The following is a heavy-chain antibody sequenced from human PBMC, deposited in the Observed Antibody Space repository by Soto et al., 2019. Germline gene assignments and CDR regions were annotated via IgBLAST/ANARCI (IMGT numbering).Heavy chain of an antibody. D-gene: IGHD3-16*01. CDR1: GFTFSSYA. Sequence: GGSLRLSCAASGFTFSSYAMSWVRQAPGKGLEWVSAISGSGGSTYYADSVKGGFTISWDNSKNTLYLQMNSLRAEDTAVYYCAKGLISVPRHGVDVWGKGTTVTVSS. V-gene: IGHV3-23*01. J-gene: IGHJ6*04. CDR2: ISGSGGST. CDR3: AKGLISVPRHGVDV.